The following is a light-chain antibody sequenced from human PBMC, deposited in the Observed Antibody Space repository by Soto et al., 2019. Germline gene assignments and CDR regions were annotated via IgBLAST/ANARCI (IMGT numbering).Light chain of an antibody. Sequence: EIVLTQSPGTLSLSPGERATLSCRASETVNRSYLAWYQQKPGQAPRLLIYGTSRRAIGIPDRFSGGGSGTDFTLAISRLEPEDFALYYCQQYDGSPITFGQGTRLEIK. J-gene: IGKJ5*01. CDR1: ETVNRSY. V-gene: IGKV3-20*01. CDR2: GTS. CDR3: QQYDGSPIT.